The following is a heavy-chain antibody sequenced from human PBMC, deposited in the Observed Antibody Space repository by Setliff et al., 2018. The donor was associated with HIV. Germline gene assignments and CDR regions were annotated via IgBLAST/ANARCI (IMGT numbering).Heavy chain of an antibody. CDR1: GYTFTDYF. CDR2: ISPDNANT. CDR3: ARLAISNTWAPTGDY. Sequence: GASVKVSCKSSGYTFTDYFMHWVRQAPGQGLVWMGWISPDNANTRISQKFRGSVTMTRDRSINTAYMEFTGLTSDDTAVYYCARLAISNTWAPTGDYWGQGTLVTVSS. J-gene: IGHJ4*02. V-gene: IGHV1-2*02. D-gene: IGHD6-13*01.